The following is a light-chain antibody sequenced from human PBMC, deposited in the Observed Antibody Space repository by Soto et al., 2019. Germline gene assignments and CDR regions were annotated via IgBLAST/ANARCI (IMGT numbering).Light chain of an antibody. CDR3: QQYNNWPYT. J-gene: IGKJ2*01. CDR2: GAS. V-gene: IGKV3-15*01. CDR1: QSVSSN. Sequence: EIVMTQSPATLSVSPGERATLSCRASQSVSSNLAWYQQKPGQAPRLLIYGASTRATGIPARFSGSGSGTEFTLTISSLQSEDFAVYYCQQYNNWPYTFGQGTKLEI.